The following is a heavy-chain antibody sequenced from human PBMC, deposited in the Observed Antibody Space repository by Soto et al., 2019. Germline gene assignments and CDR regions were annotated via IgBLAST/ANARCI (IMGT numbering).Heavy chain of an antibody. V-gene: IGHV3-30*18. Sequence: PGGSLRLSCAASGFTFSSYGMHWVRQAPGKGLEWVAVISYDGSNKYYADSVKGRFTISRDNSKNTLYLQMNSLRAEDTAVYYCAKDQWSYGHYYGMDVWGQGTTVTVSS. CDR1: GFTFSSYG. CDR3: AKDQWSYGHYYGMDV. D-gene: IGHD5-18*01. CDR2: ISYDGSNK. J-gene: IGHJ6*02.